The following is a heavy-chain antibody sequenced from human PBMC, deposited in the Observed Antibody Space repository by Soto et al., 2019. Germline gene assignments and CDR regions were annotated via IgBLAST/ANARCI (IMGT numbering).Heavy chain of an antibody. Sequence: GGSLRLSCAASGFTFSSYVMTWVRQAPGKGLEWVSAISGSGDSTHYADSVKGRFTISRDNAKNSLYLQMNSLRAEDTAVYYCARYDSSGYYWPYYYYGMDVWGQGTTVTVSS. CDR3: ARYDSSGYYWPYYYYGMDV. CDR1: GFTFSSYV. J-gene: IGHJ6*02. V-gene: IGHV3-23*01. CDR2: ISGSGDST. D-gene: IGHD3-22*01.